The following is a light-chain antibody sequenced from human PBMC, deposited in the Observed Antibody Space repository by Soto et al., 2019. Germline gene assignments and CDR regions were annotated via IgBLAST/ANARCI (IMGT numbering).Light chain of an antibody. Sequence: QAVLIQPPSASGTPGQRVTISCSGSSSNIGSNTVNWYQQLPGTAPELLIYSNNQRPSGVPDRFSGSKSGTSASLAISGLQSEDEADYYCAAGDDSLNGDVVFGGGTKLTVL. J-gene: IGLJ2*01. V-gene: IGLV1-44*01. CDR2: SNN. CDR1: SSNIGSNT. CDR3: AAGDDSLNGDVV.